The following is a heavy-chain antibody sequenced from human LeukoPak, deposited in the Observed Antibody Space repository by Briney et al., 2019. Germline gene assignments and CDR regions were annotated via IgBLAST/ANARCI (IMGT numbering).Heavy chain of an antibody. J-gene: IGHJ4*02. CDR3: ARMYYYDSSGLDY. CDR2: IYPGDSDT. Sequence: GESLKISCQGSGYSFTSYWIGWVRQMPGKGLEWMGIIYPGDSDTRYSPSFQGQVTISADKSISTAYLQWSSLKASDTAMYYCARMYYYDSSGLDYWGQGTLVTVSS. CDR1: GYSFTSYW. D-gene: IGHD3-22*01. V-gene: IGHV5-51*01.